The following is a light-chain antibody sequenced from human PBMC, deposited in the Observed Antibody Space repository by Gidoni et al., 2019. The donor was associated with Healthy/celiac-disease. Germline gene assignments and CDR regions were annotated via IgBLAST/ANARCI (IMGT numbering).Light chain of an antibody. CDR1: QSVSSSY. CDR3: QQYGSSPLT. Sequence: EIVLTQSPGTLSLSPGERATLSCRASQSVSSSYLAWYQQKPGQAPRLLIYGASSQATGIPDRFSGSGSGTDFTLTISRLEPEDFAVYYCQQYGSSPLTFXGXTKVEIK. V-gene: IGKV3-20*01. CDR2: GAS. J-gene: IGKJ4*01.